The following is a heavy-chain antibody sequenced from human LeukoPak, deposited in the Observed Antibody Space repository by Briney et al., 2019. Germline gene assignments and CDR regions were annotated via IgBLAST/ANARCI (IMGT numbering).Heavy chain of an antibody. CDR3: ARPRYGSGSLDS. V-gene: IGHV4-34*01. CDR1: GESFSGHY. Sequence: SETLSLTCAVYGESFSGHYWTWIRQPPGKGLEWIGEINHSGSTTSNPSLNNRVTISVDTSKNQFPLKLTSVTAAYTTVYYCARPRYGSGSLDSWGQGTLVTVSS. CDR2: INHSGST. J-gene: IGHJ4*02. D-gene: IGHD3-10*01.